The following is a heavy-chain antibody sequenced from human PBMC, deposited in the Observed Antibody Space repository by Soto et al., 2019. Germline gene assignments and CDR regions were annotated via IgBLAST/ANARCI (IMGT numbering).Heavy chain of an antibody. J-gene: IGHJ5*02. CDR3: TRHVAAAGTRWFDP. V-gene: IGHV3-73*02. CDR2: IRSKANSYAT. D-gene: IGHD6-13*01. Sequence: EVQLVESGGGLVQPGGSLKLSCAASGFTFSGSAMHWVRQASGKGLEWVGRIRSKANSYATAYAASVKGRFNISRDDSKNTAYLQMNSMKTEDTAVYYCTRHVAAAGTRWFDPWGQGAMVTVFS. CDR1: GFTFSGSA.